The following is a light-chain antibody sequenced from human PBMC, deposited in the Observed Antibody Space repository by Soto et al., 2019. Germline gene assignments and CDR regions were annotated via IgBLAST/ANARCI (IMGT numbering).Light chain of an antibody. CDR1: QTMTRAY. Sequence: EIVLTQSPAILSLSPGERATLSCRASQTMTRAYVAWYQQKPGQAPRLLIYAASYRATGISDKFSGSGSGTDFSLTISRLEPEDSAVYYCHQYHSPPQTFGQGTKVDIK. V-gene: IGKV3-20*01. J-gene: IGKJ2*01. CDR2: AAS. CDR3: HQYHSPPQT.